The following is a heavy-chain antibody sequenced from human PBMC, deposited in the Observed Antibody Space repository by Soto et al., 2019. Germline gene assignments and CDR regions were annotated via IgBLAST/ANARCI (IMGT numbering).Heavy chain of an antibody. CDR3: AKGSAGRCICVRCYPLDH. CDR2: ISGSGFKK. D-gene: IGHD2-15*01. J-gene: IGHJ4*02. Sequence: GGSLRLSCAASGFIFKNFGMRWVRQAPGKGLEWISSISGSGFKKYYADSVSGRFTISRDNSRDTLFLQRNSLRGDDTAIYFCAKGSAGRCICVRCYPLDHWGQGTLVTVSS. CDR1: GFIFKNFG. V-gene: IGHV3-23*01.